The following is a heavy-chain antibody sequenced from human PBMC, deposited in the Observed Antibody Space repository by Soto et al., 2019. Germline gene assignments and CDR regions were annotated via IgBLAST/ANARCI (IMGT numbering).Heavy chain of an antibody. V-gene: IGHV3-30-3*01. CDR1: GFTFSSYA. D-gene: IGHD3-10*01. CDR3: ARGSGAY. CDR2: ISYDGSNK. J-gene: IGHJ4*02. Sequence: GGSLRLSCAASGFTFSSYAMHWVRQAPGKGLEWVAVISYDGSNKYYADSVKGRFTISRDNSKNTLYLQMNSLRAEDTAVYYCARGSGAYSCPGPLLTVST.